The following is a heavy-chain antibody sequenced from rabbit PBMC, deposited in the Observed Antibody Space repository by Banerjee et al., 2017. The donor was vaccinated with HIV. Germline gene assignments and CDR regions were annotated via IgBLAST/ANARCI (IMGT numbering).Heavy chain of an antibody. V-gene: IGHV1S47*01. CDR2: IYPDYGST. CDR3: ARVAGVQGYYFNL. J-gene: IGHJ4*01. CDR1: GIDFSSYG. D-gene: IGHD4-1*01. Sequence: QEQLVESGGGLVTLGGSLKLSCKASGIDFSSYGISWVRQAPGKGLEWIAYIYPDYGSTDYASWVNGRFTISLDNAQNTVLLQMTSLTAADTATYFCARVAGVQGYYFNLWGPGTLVTVS.